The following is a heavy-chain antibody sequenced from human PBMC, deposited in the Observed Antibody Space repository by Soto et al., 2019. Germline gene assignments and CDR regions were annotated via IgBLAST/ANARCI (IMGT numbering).Heavy chain of an antibody. D-gene: IGHD1-1*01. Sequence: QVHLVQSGAEVKKTGSSVKVSCKASGGTFRSYAIIWVLQSPGPVLEGMGVIIHIFGKANYAQKFQGRVTSTADVSTSTADMELSSLRYEDKAVYSCARDWIVGPTGAHPVSDYCYDGMDVVRQGPTVTVSS. CDR3: ARDWIVGPTGAHPVSDYCYDGMDV. V-gene: IGHV1-69*01. CDR1: GGTFRSYA. CDR2: IIHIFGKA. J-gene: IGHJ6*02.